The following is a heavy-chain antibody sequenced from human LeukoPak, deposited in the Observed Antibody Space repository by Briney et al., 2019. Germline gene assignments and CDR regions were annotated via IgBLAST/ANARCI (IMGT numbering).Heavy chain of an antibody. V-gene: IGHV3-48*04. CDR2: ISSSSSTI. Sequence: GGSLRLSCAGSGFTFSSYTMNWVRQAPGRGLEWVSCISSSSSTIYYADSVKGRFTISRDNAKNTLYLEMNSLRAEDTAMYYCARGAYGYYYMDVWGKGTTVTVSS. CDR1: GFTFSSYT. CDR3: ARGAYGYYYMDV. J-gene: IGHJ6*03. D-gene: IGHD4-17*01.